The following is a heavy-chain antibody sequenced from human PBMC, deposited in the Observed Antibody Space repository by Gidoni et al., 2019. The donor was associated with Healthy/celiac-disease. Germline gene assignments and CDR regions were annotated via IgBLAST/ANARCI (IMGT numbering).Heavy chain of an antibody. Sequence: EVQLVQSGAEVKKPGESLKISCKGSGYSFTRYWIGWVRQMPGKGLEWMGIIYPGYSDTRYSPSFQGQVTISADKSSSTADLQWSSLKASDTAMYYCARQALLAGKAVAGTAFDIWGQGTMVTVSS. V-gene: IGHV5-51*01. D-gene: IGHD6-19*01. CDR1: GYSFTRYW. J-gene: IGHJ3*02. CDR3: ARQALLAGKAVAGTAFDI. CDR2: IYPGYSDT.